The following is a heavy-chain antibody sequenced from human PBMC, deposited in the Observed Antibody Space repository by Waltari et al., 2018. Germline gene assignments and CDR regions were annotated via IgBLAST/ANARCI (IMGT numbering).Heavy chain of an antibody. J-gene: IGHJ4*02. D-gene: IGHD6-13*01. CDR1: GLIFSTYS. CDR3: ARGAAAAPFDY. CDR2: ISSSSSYI. Sequence: EVQLVESGGGLVKPGGSLRLSCAAPGLIFSTYSMNWVRQAQGEGLEWVSSISSSSSYIDYADSVKGRFTIARDNANNSLYLQMNSLRVEHTAVYYCARGAAAAPFDYWGQGILVTVSS. V-gene: IGHV3-21*01.